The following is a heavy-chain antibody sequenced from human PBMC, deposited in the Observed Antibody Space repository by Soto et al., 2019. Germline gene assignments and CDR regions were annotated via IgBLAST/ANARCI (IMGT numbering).Heavy chain of an antibody. CDR3: ARGYYYDSSGYSFDY. J-gene: IGHJ4*02. CDR2: ISSGSLSM. V-gene: IGHV3-48*02. CDR1: GFTFSSYS. Sequence: GGSLRLSCAAFGFTFSSYSMNWVRQAPGKGLEWVSYISSGSLSMYYADSVKGRFTISRDNAKNSLYLQMNSLRDEDTAVYYCARGYYYDSSGYSFDYWGQGTLVTVSS. D-gene: IGHD3-22*01.